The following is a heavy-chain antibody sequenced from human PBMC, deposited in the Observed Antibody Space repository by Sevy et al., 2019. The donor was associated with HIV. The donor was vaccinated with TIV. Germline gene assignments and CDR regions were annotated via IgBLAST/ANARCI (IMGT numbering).Heavy chain of an antibody. D-gene: IGHD4-17*01. Sequence: GGSLRLSCAASGFTFSSYAMHWVRQAPGKGLEWVAVISYDGSNKYYADSVKGRFTISRDNSKNTLYLQMNSLRAEDTAVYYCAGDQSRDNYGDYGRYSYGMDAWGQGTTVTVSS. J-gene: IGHJ6*02. CDR1: GFTFSSYA. CDR3: AGDQSRDNYGDYGRYSYGMDA. V-gene: IGHV3-30-3*01. CDR2: ISYDGSNK.